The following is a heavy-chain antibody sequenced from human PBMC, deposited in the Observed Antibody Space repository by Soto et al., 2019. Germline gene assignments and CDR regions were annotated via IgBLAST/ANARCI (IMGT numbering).Heavy chain of an antibody. Sequence: QVQLVQSAPEVKKPGASVKISCKTSGYTFTTFYIHWVRQAPGQGFEWMGRVDPGGGTTTYAQKSHGRVTMTRDTSTSTVYMDLSSLTSEDTAVYYCARGYCTTGTCDGWFDPWGQGTLVTVSS. CDR3: ARGYCTTGTCDGWFDP. CDR1: GYTFTTFY. V-gene: IGHV1-46*01. CDR2: VDPGGGTT. J-gene: IGHJ5*02. D-gene: IGHD2-8*01.